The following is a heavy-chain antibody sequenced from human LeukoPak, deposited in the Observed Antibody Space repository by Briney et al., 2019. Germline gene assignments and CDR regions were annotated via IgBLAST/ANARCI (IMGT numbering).Heavy chain of an antibody. V-gene: IGHV3-23*01. CDR3: AKEREYSHYDFWSGYLYYFDY. Sequence: GGSLRLSCAASGFTFSSYAMSWVRQAPGKGLEWVSPISGSGGSTYYADSVKGRFTISRDNSKNTLYLQMNSLRAEDTAVYYCAKEREYSHYDFWSGYLYYFDYWGQGTLVTVSS. J-gene: IGHJ4*02. CDR1: GFTFSSYA. CDR2: ISGSGGST. D-gene: IGHD3-3*01.